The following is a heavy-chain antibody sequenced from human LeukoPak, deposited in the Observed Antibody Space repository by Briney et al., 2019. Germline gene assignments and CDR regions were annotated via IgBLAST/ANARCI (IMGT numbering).Heavy chain of an antibody. CDR1: GYTFTGYY. V-gene: IGHV1-2*02. CDR3: ARGGLGQLLYYYYYMDV. Sequence: ASVKVSCKASGYTFTGYYMHWVRQAPGQGLEWMGWINPNRGGTNYAQKFQGRVTMTRDTSISTAYMELSRLRSDDTAVYYCARGGLGQLLYYYYYMDVWGKGTTVTVSS. J-gene: IGHJ6*03. D-gene: IGHD2-2*01. CDR2: INPNRGGT.